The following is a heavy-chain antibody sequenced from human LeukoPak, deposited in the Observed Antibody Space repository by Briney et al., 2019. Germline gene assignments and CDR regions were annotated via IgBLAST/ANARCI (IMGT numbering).Heavy chain of an antibody. CDR3: ARDGYSNYWYLNL. Sequence: TGGSLSLSCAASGFAFSSYVMSWVRQAPGKGLGWVSSISGTGGRTYYADSVKGRFTIARDNSKNTLDLQMNSLRADDTAVYYCARDGYSNYWYLNLWGQGTLVTVSS. CDR2: ISGTGGRT. J-gene: IGHJ4*02. D-gene: IGHD6-13*01. V-gene: IGHV3-23*01. CDR1: GFAFSSYV.